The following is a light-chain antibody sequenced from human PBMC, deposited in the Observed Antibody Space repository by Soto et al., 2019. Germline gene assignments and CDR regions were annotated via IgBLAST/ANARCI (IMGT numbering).Light chain of an antibody. CDR2: SNN. V-gene: IGLV1-47*02. Sequence: QSVLTQPPSAPGTPGQTVTISCSGSSSNIGSNYVYWYQQLPGTAPKLLIYSNNQRPSGVPDRFSGSKSGTSASLAISGLRSEDEADYYCAAWDDSLSGVVFGGGTKLTVL. CDR3: AAWDDSLSGVV. CDR1: SSNIGSNY. J-gene: IGLJ2*01.